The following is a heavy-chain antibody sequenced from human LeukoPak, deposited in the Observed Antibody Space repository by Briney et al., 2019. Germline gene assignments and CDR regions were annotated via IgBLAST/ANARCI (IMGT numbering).Heavy chain of an antibody. D-gene: IGHD3-10*01. CDR2: IYSGGST. J-gene: IGHJ6*03. Sequence: GGSPRLSCVASGFTVSSNYMSWVRQAPGKGLEWVSVIYSGGSTYYADSVKGRFTISRDNSKNTLYLQMNSLRAEDTAVYYCASGSGSYRTPYYYMDVWGTGTTVTVYS. CDR1: GFTVSSNY. CDR3: ASGSGSYRTPYYYMDV. V-gene: IGHV3-53*01.